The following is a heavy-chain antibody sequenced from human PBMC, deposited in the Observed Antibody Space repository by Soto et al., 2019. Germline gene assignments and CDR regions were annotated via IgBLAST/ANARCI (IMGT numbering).Heavy chain of an antibody. Sequence: ASVAVSCTASGYTFPSYYMHWVRQAPGQGLEWMGIINPSGGSTSYAQKFQGRVTMTRDTSTSTVYMELSSLRSEDTAVYYCARDTLTIFGVGPYYGMDVWGQGTTVTVSS. J-gene: IGHJ6*02. CDR1: GYTFPSYY. CDR3: ARDTLTIFGVGPYYGMDV. CDR2: INPSGGST. D-gene: IGHD3-3*01. V-gene: IGHV1-46*01.